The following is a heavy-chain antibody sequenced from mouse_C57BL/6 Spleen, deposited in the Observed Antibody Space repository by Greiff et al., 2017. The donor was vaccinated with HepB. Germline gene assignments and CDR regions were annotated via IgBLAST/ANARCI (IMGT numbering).Heavy chain of an antibody. J-gene: IGHJ2*01. V-gene: IGHV1-59*01. CDR1: GYTFTSYW. Sequence: VQLQQPGAELVRPGTSVKLSCKASGYTFTSYWMHWVKQRPGQGLEWIGVIDPSDSYTNYNQKFKGKATLTVDTSSSTAYMQLSSLTSEDSAVYYCALITTVVATGFDYWGQGTTLTVSS. CDR3: ALITTVVATGFDY. CDR2: IDPSDSYT. D-gene: IGHD1-1*01.